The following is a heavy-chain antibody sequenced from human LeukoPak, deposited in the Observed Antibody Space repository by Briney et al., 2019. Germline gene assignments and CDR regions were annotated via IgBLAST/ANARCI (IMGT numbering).Heavy chain of an antibody. Sequence: PSETLSLTCTVSGCSVNSHYWSWIRQPPGKGLELIGFIYYTGSASNNPSLKSRVTISVDTSKNQFSLKLNSVTAADTAVYYCASILYGGNSMDVWGQGTTVTVSS. CDR3: ASILYGGNSMDV. V-gene: IGHV4-59*02. CDR2: IYYTGSA. D-gene: IGHD4-23*01. CDR1: GCSVNSHY. J-gene: IGHJ6*02.